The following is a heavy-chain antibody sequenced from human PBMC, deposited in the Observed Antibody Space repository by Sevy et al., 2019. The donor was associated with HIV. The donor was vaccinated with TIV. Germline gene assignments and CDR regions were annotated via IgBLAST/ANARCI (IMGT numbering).Heavy chain of an antibody. D-gene: IGHD3-22*01. V-gene: IGHV3-33*01. J-gene: IGHJ4*02. Sequence: GGSLRLSCVATGFTFSNYAMHWVRQAPGKGMEWVAIIWSDGAYQYHGDSVKGRFTISRDNSKNTLYLQMNNVRVEETAVYYCARGGYYYDNAAYYALDSWGQGTLVTVSS. CDR3: ARGGYYYDNAAYYALDS. CDR2: IWSDGAYQ. CDR1: GFTFSNYA.